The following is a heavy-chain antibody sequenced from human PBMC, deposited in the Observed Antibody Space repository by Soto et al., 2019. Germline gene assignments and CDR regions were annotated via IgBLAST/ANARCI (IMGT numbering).Heavy chain of an antibody. D-gene: IGHD2-21*02. CDR2: ISAYNGNT. Sequence: QVQLVQSGAEVKKPGASVKVSCKASGYTFTSYGISWVRQAPGQGLEWMGWISAYNGNTNYAQKLQGRVTMTTDTTTSTAYMELRSLRSDDTAVYYCARVTVGLAYCGGDCYSGWYGMDVWGQGTTVTVSS. V-gene: IGHV1-18*01. CDR3: ARVTVGLAYCGGDCYSGWYGMDV. J-gene: IGHJ6*02. CDR1: GYTFTSYG.